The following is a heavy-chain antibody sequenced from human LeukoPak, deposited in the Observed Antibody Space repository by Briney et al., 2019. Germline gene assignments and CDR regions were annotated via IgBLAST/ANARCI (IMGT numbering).Heavy chain of an antibody. J-gene: IGHJ4*02. CDR3: ARGRGYNYIY. CDR2: IKEDGSEK. Sequence: PGGSLRLSCAVSGFTLSSYWMSWVRQAPGKGLEWVAKIKEDGSEKYYGDSVKGRFTVSRDNAKNSLYLQMNSLRAEDTALYFCARGRGYNYIYWGQGTLVTVSS. CDR1: GFTLSSYW. D-gene: IGHD5-18*01. V-gene: IGHV3-7*03.